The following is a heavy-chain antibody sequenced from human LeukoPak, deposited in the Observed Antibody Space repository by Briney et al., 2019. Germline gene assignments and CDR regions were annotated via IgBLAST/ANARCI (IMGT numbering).Heavy chain of an antibody. CDR1: GGSFSGYY. CDR2: INHSGST. J-gene: IGHJ4*02. D-gene: IGHD3-3*02. CDR3: ARAAIASFFDY. V-gene: IGHV4-34*01. Sequence: KPSETLSLTCAVYGGSFSGYYWSWIRQPPGKGLEWIGEINHSGSTNYNPSLKSRVTISVDTSKNQFSLKLSSVTAADTAVYYCARAAIASFFDYWGQGTLVTVSS.